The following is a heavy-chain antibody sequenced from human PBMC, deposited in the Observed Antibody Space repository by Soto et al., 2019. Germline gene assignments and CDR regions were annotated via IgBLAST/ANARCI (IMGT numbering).Heavy chain of an antibody. CDR3: AKSPGSSGSKHAFDI. D-gene: IGHD3-22*01. V-gene: IGHV3-30*18. J-gene: IGHJ3*02. Sequence: PGGSLRLSCAASGFTFSSYGMDWVRQAPGKGLEWVAVISYDGSNKYYADSVKGRFTISRDNSKNTLYLQMNSLRAEDTAVYYCAKSPGSSGSKHAFDIWGQGTMVTVSS. CDR2: ISYDGSNK. CDR1: GFTFSSYG.